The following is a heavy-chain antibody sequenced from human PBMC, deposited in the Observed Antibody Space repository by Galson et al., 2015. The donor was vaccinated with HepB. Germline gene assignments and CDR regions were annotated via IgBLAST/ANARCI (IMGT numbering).Heavy chain of an antibody. Sequence: ETLSLTCTVSGGSISSSSYYWGWIRQPPGKGLEWIGSIYYSGSTYYNPSLKSRVTISVDTSKNQFSLKLSSVTAADTAVYYCARHRYQQWLDPQPIDYWGQGTLVTVSS. CDR2: IYYSGST. D-gene: IGHD6-19*01. CDR1: GGSISSSSYY. J-gene: IGHJ4*02. CDR3: ARHRYQQWLDPQPIDY. V-gene: IGHV4-39*01.